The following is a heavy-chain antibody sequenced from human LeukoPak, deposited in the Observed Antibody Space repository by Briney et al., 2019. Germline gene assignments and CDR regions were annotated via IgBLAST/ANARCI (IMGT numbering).Heavy chain of an antibody. V-gene: IGHV4-34*01. D-gene: IGHD3-22*01. CDR3: ARSYDSSGYHYYYYYYMDV. Sequence: ETLSLTCAVYGWSFSGYYWSWIRQPPGKGLEWIGEINHSGSTNYNPSLKSRVTISVDTSKNQFSLKLSSVTAADTAVYYCARSYDSSGYHYYYYYYMDVWGKGTTVTVSS. CDR2: INHSGST. J-gene: IGHJ6*03. CDR1: GWSFSGYY.